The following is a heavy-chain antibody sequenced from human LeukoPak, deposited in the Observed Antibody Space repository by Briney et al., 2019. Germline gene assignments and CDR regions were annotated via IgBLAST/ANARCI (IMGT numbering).Heavy chain of an antibody. D-gene: IGHD3-22*01. J-gene: IGHJ1*01. CDR2: ISYDGSNK. CDR3: AKALHPYDSSPNFQH. CDR1: GFTFSSYG. V-gene: IGHV3-30*18. Sequence: GGSLSLSCAASGFTFSSYGMHWVRQAPGKGLEWVAVISYDGSNKYYADSVKGRFTISRDNSKNTLYLQMNSLRAEDTAVYYCAKALHPYDSSPNFQHWGQGTLVTVSS.